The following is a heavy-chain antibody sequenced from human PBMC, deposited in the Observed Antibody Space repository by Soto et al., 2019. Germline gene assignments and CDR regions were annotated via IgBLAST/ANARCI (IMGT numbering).Heavy chain of an antibody. CDR3: ARDRYCSSTSCRDYFDY. J-gene: IGHJ4*02. CDR1: GGSFSGYY. D-gene: IGHD2-2*01. CDR2: INHSGST. Sequence: TLSLTCAVYGGSFSGYYWSWIRQPPGKGLEWIGEINHSGSTNYNPSLKSRVTISVDTSKDQFSLQPRYVTAADTAVYYCARDRYCSSTSCRDYFDYWGKGNMVT. V-gene: IGHV4-34*01.